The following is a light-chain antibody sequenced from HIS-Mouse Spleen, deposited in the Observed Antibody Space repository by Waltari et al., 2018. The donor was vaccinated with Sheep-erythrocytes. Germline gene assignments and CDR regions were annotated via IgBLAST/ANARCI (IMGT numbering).Light chain of an antibody. Sequence: QSALTQPPSASGPPGQSVTIPCPGTSSYVGGYNHVSWYQQHPGKAPKLMIYEVSKRPSGVPDRFSGSKSGNTASLTVSGLQAEDEADYYCSSYAGSNNWVFGGGTKLTVL. CDR1: SSYVGGYNH. V-gene: IGLV2-8*01. J-gene: IGLJ3*02. CDR2: EVS. CDR3: SSYAGSNNWV.